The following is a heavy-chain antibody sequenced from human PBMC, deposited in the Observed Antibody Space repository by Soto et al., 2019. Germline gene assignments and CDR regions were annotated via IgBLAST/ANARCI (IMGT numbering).Heavy chain of an antibody. V-gene: IGHV4-4*02. CDR1: GGSIRSSSW. D-gene: IGHD3-10*01. Sequence: QVQLQESGPGLVKPSGTLSLNCAVSGGSIRSSSWWTWLRQSPGKGLEWIGEIYHAGRPNYNPSFHSPVTISADTSQNFFSLRLTSVTAADTAIYYCARASSFRGDFDIWGQGTAVTVSS. J-gene: IGHJ3*02. CDR2: IYHAGRP. CDR3: ARASSFRGDFDI.